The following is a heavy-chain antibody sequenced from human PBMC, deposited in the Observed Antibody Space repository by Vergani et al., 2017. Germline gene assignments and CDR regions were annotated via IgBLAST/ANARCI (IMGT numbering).Heavy chain of an antibody. V-gene: IGHV4-31*03. J-gene: IGHJ4*02. CDR1: GGSVSSGVYY. D-gene: IGHD2-2*01. Sequence: QVQLQESGPGLVKPSQTLSLICTVSGGSVSSGVYYWTWIRQHPGKGLEWIGYIYDSGNTYYNPSLKSRVTISVDTSKNQFSLKLSSVTAADTAVYYCARAHGYCSSTSCSYYFDYWGQGTLVTVSS. CDR3: ARAHGYCSSTSCSYYFDY. CDR2: IYDSGNT.